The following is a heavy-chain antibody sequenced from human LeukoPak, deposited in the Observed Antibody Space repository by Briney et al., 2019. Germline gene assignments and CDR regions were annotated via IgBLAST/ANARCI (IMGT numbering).Heavy chain of an antibody. CDR3: AKATYYYDSSVLPTFDY. CDR2: ISGSGGST. D-gene: IGHD3-22*01. Sequence: GGSLRLSCAASGFTFSSYAMSWVRQAPGKGLEWVSAISGSGGSTYYADSVKGRFTISRNNSKNTLYLQMNSLRGEDTAVYYCAKATYYYDSSVLPTFDYWGQGTPVTVSS. J-gene: IGHJ4*02. CDR1: GFTFSSYA. V-gene: IGHV3-23*01.